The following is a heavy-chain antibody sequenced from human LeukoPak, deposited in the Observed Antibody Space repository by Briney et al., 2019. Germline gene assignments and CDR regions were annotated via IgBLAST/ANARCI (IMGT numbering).Heavy chain of an antibody. CDR2: TYYRSKWYN. CDR1: GDSVSINSAA. J-gene: IGHJ4*02. V-gene: IGHV6-1*01. D-gene: IGHD5-24*01. CDR3: ARKNQAPTDGYTGAFDY. Sequence: SQTLSLTCAISGDSVSINSAAWNWIMQSPSRGLEWLGRTYYRSKWYNDYAVSVKSRITINPDTSKTQFSLQLNSVTPEDTAVYYCARKNQAPTDGYTGAFDYWGQGNLVTVSS.